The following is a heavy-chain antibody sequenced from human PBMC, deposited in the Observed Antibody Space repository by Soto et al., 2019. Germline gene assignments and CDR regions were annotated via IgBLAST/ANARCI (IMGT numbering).Heavy chain of an antibody. D-gene: IGHD3-10*01. CDR2: VYYSGST. CDR1: GDSISTYY. V-gene: IGHV4-59*08. Sequence: SETLSLTCTVSGDSISTYYWTWIRQPPGKGLEWIGYVYYSGSTNYNPSLKNRVTISVDTSKSQFSLNLYSVTAADTAVYYCARRKTGPEAFDYWGPGTLVTVS. CDR3: ARRKTGPEAFDY. J-gene: IGHJ4*02.